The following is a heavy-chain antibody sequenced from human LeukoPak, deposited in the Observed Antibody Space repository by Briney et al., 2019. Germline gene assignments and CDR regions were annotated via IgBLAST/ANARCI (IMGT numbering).Heavy chain of an antibody. D-gene: IGHD3-10*01. CDR2: IRINGGNT. V-gene: IGHV3-64*01. CDR3: SRGSSAGGAP. CDR1: GFTFSIYT. J-gene: IGHJ5*02. Sequence: GGSLRLSCAASGFTFSIYTMHWVRQAPGKGVECVSAIRINGGNTYYANSVKGRFSISRDNTKNTLYLKMRSLSAEATAVYHCSRGSSAGGAPWGQGTLVTVSS.